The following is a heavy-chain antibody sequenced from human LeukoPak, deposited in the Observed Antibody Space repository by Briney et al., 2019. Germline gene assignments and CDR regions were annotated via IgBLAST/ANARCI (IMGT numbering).Heavy chain of an antibody. Sequence: GGFLSLSCAASGFTFNSFAMNWVRLAPGKGLEWVSSISGSDGSSHYADFVKGRFTISRDNSKNTLHLQMNSLRAEDTAVYYCAKSLGVGGYTRYKGFDQWGQGTLVTVSS. J-gene: IGHJ4*02. D-gene: IGHD3-16*02. CDR1: GFTFNSFA. CDR3: AKSLGVGGYTRYKGFDQ. V-gene: IGHV3-23*01. CDR2: ISGSDGSS.